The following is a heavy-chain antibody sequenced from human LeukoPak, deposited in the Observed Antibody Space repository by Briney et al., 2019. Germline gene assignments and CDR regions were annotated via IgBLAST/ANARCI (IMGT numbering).Heavy chain of an antibody. CDR3: ARWDTAMVKVDY. D-gene: IGHD5-18*01. CDR2: ISSSSSYI. Sequence: GSLRLSCAASGFTFSSYSMNWVRQAPGKGLEWVSSISSSSSYIYYADSVKGRFTISRDNAKNSLYLQMNSLRAEDTAVYYCARWDTAMVKVDYWGQGTLVTVSS. CDR1: GFTFSSYS. V-gene: IGHV3-21*01. J-gene: IGHJ4*02.